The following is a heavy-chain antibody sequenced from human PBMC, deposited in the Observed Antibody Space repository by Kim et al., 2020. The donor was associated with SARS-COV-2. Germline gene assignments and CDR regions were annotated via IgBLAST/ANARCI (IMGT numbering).Heavy chain of an antibody. CDR2: INPNSGGT. V-gene: IGHV1-2*02. CDR3: ARAAVAAQSDFDI. CDR1: GYTFTGYY. Sequence: ASVKVSCKASGYTFTGYYMHWVRQAPGQGLEWMGWINPNSGGTNYAQKFQGRVTMTRDTSISTAYMELSRLRSDDTAVYYCARAAVAAQSDFDIWGQGTMVTVSS. D-gene: IGHD6-6*01. J-gene: IGHJ3*02.